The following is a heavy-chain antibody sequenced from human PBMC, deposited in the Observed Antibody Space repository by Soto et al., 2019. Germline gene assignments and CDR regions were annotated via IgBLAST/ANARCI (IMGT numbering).Heavy chain of an antibody. D-gene: IGHD2-2*02. CDR2: INTGNGNT. CDR3: ARGEQLYPYYYGMDV. Sequence: ASVKVSCKXSGYSFTTHAMIWVRQAPGQRPEWMGWINTGNGNTRYSPKFQGRVNITRDTSASTAYMELSSLKSEDMAVYYCARGEQLYPYYYGMDVWGQGSTVTVSS. CDR1: GYSFTTHA. V-gene: IGHV1-3*04. J-gene: IGHJ6*02.